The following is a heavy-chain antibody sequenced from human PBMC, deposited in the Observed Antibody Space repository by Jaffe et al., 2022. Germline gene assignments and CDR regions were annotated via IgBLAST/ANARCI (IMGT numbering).Heavy chain of an antibody. CDR1: GGSFSGYY. CDR2: INHSGST. CDR3: ARGISSWARKNYYYYYMDV. V-gene: IGHV4-34*01. Sequence: QVQLQQWGAGLLKPSETLSLTCAVYGGSFSGYYWSWIRQPPGKGLEWIGEINHSGSTNYNPSLKSRVTISVDTSKNQFSLKLSSVTAADTAVYYCARGISSWARKNYYYYYMDVWGKGTTVTVSS. J-gene: IGHJ6*03. D-gene: IGHD6-13*01.